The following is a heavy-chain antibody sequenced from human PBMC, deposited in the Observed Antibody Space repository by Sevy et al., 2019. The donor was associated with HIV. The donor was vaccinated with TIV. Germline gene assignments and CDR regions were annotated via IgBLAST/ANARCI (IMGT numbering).Heavy chain of an antibody. CDR1: GFTVSSNY. Sequence: AGSLRLSCAASGFTVSSNYMSWVRQAPGMGLEWVSVINSGGSTYYADSVKGRFTISRDNSKNTLYLQMNSLRAEDTAVSYCARDRTDILTGYYYYCYYMDLWGKGTTVTVSS. J-gene: IGHJ6*03. CDR2: INSGGST. V-gene: IGHV3-53*01. CDR3: ARDRTDILTGYYYYCYYMDL. D-gene: IGHD3-9*01.